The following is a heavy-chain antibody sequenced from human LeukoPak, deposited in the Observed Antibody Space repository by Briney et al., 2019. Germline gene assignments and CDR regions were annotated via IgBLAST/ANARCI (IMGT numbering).Heavy chain of an antibody. J-gene: IGHJ4*02. CDR3: AKRSTISFLNYYDSSRGCFDY. D-gene: IGHD3-22*01. V-gene: IGHV3-23*01. Sequence: GGSLRLSCAAPGFTFSSYAMSWVRQAPGKGLEWVSAISGSGGSTYYADSVKGRFTISRDNSKNTLYLQMNSLRAEDTAVYYCAKRSTISFLNYYDSSRGCFDYWGQGTLVTVSS. CDR2: ISGSGGST. CDR1: GFTFSSYA.